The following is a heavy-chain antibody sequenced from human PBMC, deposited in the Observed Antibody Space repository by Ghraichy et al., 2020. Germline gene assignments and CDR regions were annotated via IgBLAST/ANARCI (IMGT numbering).Heavy chain of an antibody. CDR1: VFTFSNYG. J-gene: IGHJ5*02. CDR3: AKDAWFDP. Sequence: GSLRLSCAASVFTFSNYGMSWVRQAPGKGLEWVSGISGSGGNTYYADSVKGRFTISRDNSKNTLYLQMNSLRAEDTAVYYCAKDAWFDPWGQGTLVTVSS. CDR2: ISGSGGNT. V-gene: IGHV3-23*01.